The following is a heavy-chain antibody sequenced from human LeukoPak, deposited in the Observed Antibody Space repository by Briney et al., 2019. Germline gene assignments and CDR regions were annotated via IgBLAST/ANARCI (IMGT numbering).Heavy chain of an antibody. D-gene: IGHD6-6*01. CDR3: ARVYSSSSGKNAFDI. CDR1: GFTFSSYA. V-gene: IGHV3-23*01. J-gene: IGHJ3*02. Sequence: GGSLRLSCAASGFTFSSYAMSWVRQAPGKGLEWVSAISGSGGSTYYADSVKGRFTISRDNSKNTLYLQMNSLRAEDTAVYYCARVYSSSSGKNAFDIWGQGTMVTVSS. CDR2: ISGSGGST.